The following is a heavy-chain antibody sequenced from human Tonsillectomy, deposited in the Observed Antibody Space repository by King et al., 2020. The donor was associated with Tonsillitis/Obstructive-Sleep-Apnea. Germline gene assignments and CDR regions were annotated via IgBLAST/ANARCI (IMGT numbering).Heavy chain of an antibody. V-gene: IGHV3-48*03. J-gene: IGHJ4*01. D-gene: IGHD3-10*01. Sequence: VQLVESGGGLVQPGGSLRLSCAASGFTFSSYEMNWVRQAPGKGLEWVSYISGSGSTIYYADSVKGRFTISRDNAKNSLYLQMNSLRAEDTAVYYCARDRYYGSGTFDYWGQEPWSPSPQ. CDR2: ISGSGSTI. CDR1: GFTFSSYE. CDR3: ARDRYYGSGTFDY.